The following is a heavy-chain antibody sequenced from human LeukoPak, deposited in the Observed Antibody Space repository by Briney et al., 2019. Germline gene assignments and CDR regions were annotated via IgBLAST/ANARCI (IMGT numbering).Heavy chain of an antibody. V-gene: IGHV4-31*03. Sequence: SETLSLTCTVSGGSISSGGYYWSWIRRHPGKGLEWIGYIYYSGSTYYNPSLKSRVTISVDTSKNQFSLKLSSVTAADTAVYYCARDNMVRGVIPSGTWFDPWGQGTLVTVSS. CDR3: ARDNMVRGVIPSGTWFDP. D-gene: IGHD3-10*01. CDR2: IYYSGST. J-gene: IGHJ5*02. CDR1: GGSISSGGYY.